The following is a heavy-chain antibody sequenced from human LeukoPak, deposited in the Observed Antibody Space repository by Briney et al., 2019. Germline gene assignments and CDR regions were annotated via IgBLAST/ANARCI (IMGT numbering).Heavy chain of an antibody. CDR2: IVTGSGNT. J-gene: IGHJ6*02. D-gene: IGHD3-10*01. V-gene: IGHV1-58*01. CDR3: AALRGSYSSFVNYYYYGVDV. Sequence: SVKVSCKASGFTFTSSAVQWVRQARGRRLEWIGWIVTGSGNTIYAQKFQERVTITRDMSTRTAYMELSSLRSEDTAVYYCAALRGSYSSFVNYYYYGVDVWGQRTTVTVSS. CDR1: GFTFTSSA.